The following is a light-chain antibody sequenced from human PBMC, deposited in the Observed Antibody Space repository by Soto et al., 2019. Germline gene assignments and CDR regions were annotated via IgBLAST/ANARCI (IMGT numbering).Light chain of an antibody. Sequence: QSVLTQPASVSGSPGQSITISCTGTSSDVGDYNYVSWYQHHPGKAPKLMIYEVSNRPSGVSNRFSGSKSDNTASLTISGLQPEDEADYYCNSYTSSTTWVFGGGTKVTVL. J-gene: IGLJ3*02. CDR2: EVS. CDR1: SSDVGDYNY. CDR3: NSYTSSTTWV. V-gene: IGLV2-14*01.